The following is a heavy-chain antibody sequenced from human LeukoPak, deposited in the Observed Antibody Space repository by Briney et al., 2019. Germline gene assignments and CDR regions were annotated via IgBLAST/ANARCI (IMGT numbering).Heavy chain of an antibody. Sequence: GESLKISCKGSGYSFNNYWIGWVRQMPGKGLEWMGIIYPGDSDTRYSPPFQGLVTISADESISTAYVQWSSLKASDTAMYYCARLYDILTSNSFDPWGQGTLVTVSS. J-gene: IGHJ5*02. CDR2: IYPGDSDT. V-gene: IGHV5-51*01. CDR3: ARLYDILTSNSFDP. D-gene: IGHD3-9*01. CDR1: GYSFNNYW.